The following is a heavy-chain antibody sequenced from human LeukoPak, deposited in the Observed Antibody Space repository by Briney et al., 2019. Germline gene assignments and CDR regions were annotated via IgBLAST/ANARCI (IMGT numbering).Heavy chain of an antibody. V-gene: IGHV7-4-1*02. CDR2: IDTNTGNP. CDR1: GYTFTKYA. Sequence: ASVKVSCKGSGYTFTKYAISWVRQAPGQGLEYMGWIDTNTGNPTYAQGFTGRFVFSLDTSVSTAYLQISSLKAEDSAIYFCANCYDSSGFFAYWGQGTLVNVSS. D-gene: IGHD3-22*01. J-gene: IGHJ4*02. CDR3: ANCYDSSGFFAY.